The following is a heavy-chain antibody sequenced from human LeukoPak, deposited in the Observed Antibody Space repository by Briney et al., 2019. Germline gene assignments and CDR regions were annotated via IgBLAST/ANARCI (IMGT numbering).Heavy chain of an antibody. J-gene: IGHJ4*02. CDR1: GFTFGDYA. CDR3: TGDSAADASSWYPETLFDY. Sequence: QPGGSLRLSCTASGFTFGDYAMSWVRQAPGKGLEWVGFIRSKAYGGTTEYAASVKGRFTISRDDSKSIAYLQMNSLKTEDTAVYYCTGDSAADASSWYPETLFDYWGQGTLVTVSS. V-gene: IGHV3-49*04. D-gene: IGHD6-13*01. CDR2: IRSKAYGGTT.